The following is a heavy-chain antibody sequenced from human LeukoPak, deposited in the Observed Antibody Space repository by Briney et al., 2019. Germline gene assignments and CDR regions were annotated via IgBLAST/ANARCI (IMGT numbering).Heavy chain of an antibody. J-gene: IGHJ5*02. D-gene: IGHD6-13*01. Sequence: ASVKVSCKVSGYTLTELSMHWVRQAPGKGLEWMGWISAYNGNTNYAQKLQGRVTMTTDTSTSTAYMELRSLRSDDTAVYYCARDPAPSPYSSSWPNWFDPWGQGTLVTVSS. CDR1: GYTLTELS. CDR3: ARDPAPSPYSSSWPNWFDP. CDR2: ISAYNGNT. V-gene: IGHV1-18*01.